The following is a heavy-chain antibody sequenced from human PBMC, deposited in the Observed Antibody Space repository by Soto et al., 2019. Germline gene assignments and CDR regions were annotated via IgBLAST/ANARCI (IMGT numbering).Heavy chain of an antibody. D-gene: IGHD2-2*01. V-gene: IGHV3-21*01. CDR2: ISSSSSYI. CDR3: ARACSSTSRTNWFDP. CDR1: GFTFSSYS. Sequence: LRLSCAASGFTFSSYSMNWVRQAPGKGLEWVSSISSSSSYIYYADSVKGRFTISRDNAKNSLYLQMNSLRAEDTAVYYCARACSSTSRTNWFDPWGQGTLVTVSS. J-gene: IGHJ5*02.